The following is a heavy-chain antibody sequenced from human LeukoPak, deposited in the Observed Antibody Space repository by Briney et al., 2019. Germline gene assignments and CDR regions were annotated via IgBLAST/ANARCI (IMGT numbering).Heavy chain of an antibody. CDR3: ASSASSSDDY. D-gene: IGHD6-6*01. Sequence: GGSLRLSCAASGFTFSSYSMNWVRQAPGNGLEWVSYISSSSTIYYADSVKGRFTISRDNAKNSLYLQMNSLGAEDTAVYYCASSASSSDDYWGQGTLVTVSS. J-gene: IGHJ4*02. CDR2: ISSSSTI. CDR1: GFTFSSYS. V-gene: IGHV3-48*01.